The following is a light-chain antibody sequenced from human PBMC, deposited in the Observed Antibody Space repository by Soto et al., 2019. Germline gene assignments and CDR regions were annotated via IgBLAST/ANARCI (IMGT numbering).Light chain of an antibody. CDR2: SAS. Sequence: ENVLTQSPGTLSLSPGESATLSCRASQDVFSNFFAWYQQKPGQAPRLLIHSASNRATGIPDRFSGSGSGTDFTLTISRLEPEDFAVYYCQQYGSSPFTFGPGTKVDIK. V-gene: IGKV3-20*01. J-gene: IGKJ3*01. CDR3: QQYGSSPFT. CDR1: QDVFSNF.